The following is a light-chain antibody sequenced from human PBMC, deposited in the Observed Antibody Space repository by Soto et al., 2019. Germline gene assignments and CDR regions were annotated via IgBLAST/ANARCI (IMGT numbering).Light chain of an antibody. CDR2: DAS. V-gene: IGKV3D-15*01. J-gene: IGKJ4*01. Sequence: EIVLTQSQATLSVSPGERATLSCRASQSVSSYLAWCQQKPGQAPRLLIYDASNRATGIPARFSGSGSGTEFTLTISSLQSEDFAIYYCQQYDNWPSVTFGGGTKVDIK. CDR1: QSVSSY. CDR3: QQYDNWPSVT.